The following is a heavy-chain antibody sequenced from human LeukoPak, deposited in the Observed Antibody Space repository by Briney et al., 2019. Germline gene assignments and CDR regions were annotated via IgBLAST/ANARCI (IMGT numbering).Heavy chain of an antibody. V-gene: IGHV3-23*01. CDR3: AKSSLYYYYYGMDV. CDR2: ISGSGGST. J-gene: IGHJ6*02. CDR1: GFTFSSYV. Sequence: PGGSLRLSCAASGFTFSSYVMSWVRQAPGKGLEWVSAISGSGGSTYYADSVKGRFTISRDNSKNTLYLQMNSLRAEDTAVYYCAKSSLYYYYYGMDVWGQGTTVTVSS.